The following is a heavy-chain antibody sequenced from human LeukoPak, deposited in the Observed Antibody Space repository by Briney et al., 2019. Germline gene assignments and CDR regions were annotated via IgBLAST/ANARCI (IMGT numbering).Heavy chain of an antibody. J-gene: IGHJ4*02. Sequence: GGSLRLSCAASGFTFSSYAISWVRQAPWKGLEWVSAISGSGGDTFYADSVKGRFTISRDNSKNTLYLQMNSLRAEDTAVYSCAKDGGYNYGSFDYWGQGTLVTVSS. CDR1: GFTFSSYA. CDR3: AKDGGYNYGSFDY. V-gene: IGHV3-23*01. CDR2: ISGSGGDT. D-gene: IGHD5-18*01.